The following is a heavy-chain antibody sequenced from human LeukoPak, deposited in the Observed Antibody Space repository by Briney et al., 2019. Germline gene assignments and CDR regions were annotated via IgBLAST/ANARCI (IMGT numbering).Heavy chain of an antibody. Sequence: GGSLRVSCAASGFNFSTYTMHWVRQAPGKGLEWVSSISSRSNYADSGRGRFTISRDNPKNLLYLQMNSLRAEDTAVYYCARGTQTSDYSNYADAFDIWGQGTMVTVSS. CDR3: ARGTQTSDYSNYADAFDI. J-gene: IGHJ3*02. V-gene: IGHV3-21*01. CDR1: GFNFSTYT. D-gene: IGHD4-11*01. CDR2: ISSRS.